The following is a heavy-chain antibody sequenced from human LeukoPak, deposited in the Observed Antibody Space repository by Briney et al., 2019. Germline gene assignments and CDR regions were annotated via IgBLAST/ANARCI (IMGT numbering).Heavy chain of an antibody. CDR3: ARAMIVVGGNWFDP. Sequence: ASVKVSCKASGYTFTGYYMHWVRQAPGQGLEWMGWINPNSGGTNYAQKFQGRVTMTRDTSISTAYMELSRLRSDDTAVYYCARAMIVVGGNWFDPWGQRTLVTVSS. V-gene: IGHV1-2*02. D-gene: IGHD3-22*01. CDR2: INPNSGGT. CDR1: GYTFTGYY. J-gene: IGHJ5*02.